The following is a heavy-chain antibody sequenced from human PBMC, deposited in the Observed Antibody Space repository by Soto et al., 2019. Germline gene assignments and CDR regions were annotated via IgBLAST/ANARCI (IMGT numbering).Heavy chain of an antibody. Sequence: GGSLRLSCAASGFTFSDYYMSWIRQAPGKGLEWVSHITSRADTIYYADSVKGRFTISRDNAKSSLYLQMNSLRAEDTAVYYCARELIVVAGSYFDYWGQGSLVTVSS. J-gene: IGHJ4*02. V-gene: IGHV3-11*01. CDR3: ARELIVVAGSYFDY. CDR1: GFTFSDYY. D-gene: IGHD6-19*01. CDR2: ITSRADTI.